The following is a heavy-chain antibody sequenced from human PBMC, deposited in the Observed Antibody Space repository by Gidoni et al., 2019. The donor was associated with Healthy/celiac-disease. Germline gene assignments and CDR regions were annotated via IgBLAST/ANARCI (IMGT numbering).Heavy chain of an antibody. Sequence: QVQLVQSGAEVKKPGASVTVSCKASGYHFTSYDINWGRQATGHGLEWMGWMNPNSGNTGYAQKVQGRVTMTRNTSISTAYMELSSLRSEDTAVYYCARGCSSTSCYYYYYGMDVWGQGTTVTVSS. D-gene: IGHD2-2*01. V-gene: IGHV1-8*01. CDR3: ARGCSSTSCYYYYYGMDV. J-gene: IGHJ6*02. CDR2: MNPNSGNT. CDR1: GYHFTSYD.